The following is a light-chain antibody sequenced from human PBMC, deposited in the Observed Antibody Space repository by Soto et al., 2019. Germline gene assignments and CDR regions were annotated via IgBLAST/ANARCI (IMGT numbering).Light chain of an antibody. J-gene: IGLJ1*01. CDR3: TSHAGTINFPYI. CDR2: EVN. Sequence: QSVLTQPPSASGSPGQSVTISCTGASSDVGAYNYVSWYQHHPGKAPKLMVYEVNKRPSGVPDRSSGSKSGNTASLTVSGLQAEDEADYYCTSHAGTINFPYIFGTGTKVTVL. V-gene: IGLV2-8*01. CDR1: SSDVGAYNY.